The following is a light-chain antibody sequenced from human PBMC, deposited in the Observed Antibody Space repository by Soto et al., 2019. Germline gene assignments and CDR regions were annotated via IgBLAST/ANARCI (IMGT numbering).Light chain of an antibody. J-gene: IGLJ1*01. Sequence: QSALTQPRSVSGSPGQSVTISCTGTSSDVGGYNYVSWYQQPPGKAPKLMIYDVSKRPSGVPDRFSGSKSGNTASLTISGLQAEDEADYYCCSYAGSYTLFGTGTKLTVL. CDR2: DVS. CDR3: CSYAGSYTL. CDR1: SSDVGGYNY. V-gene: IGLV2-11*01.